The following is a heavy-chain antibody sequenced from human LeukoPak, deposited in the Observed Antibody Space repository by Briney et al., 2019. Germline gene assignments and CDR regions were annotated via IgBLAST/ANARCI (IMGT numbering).Heavy chain of an antibody. J-gene: IGHJ6*02. Sequence: ASVKVSCKASGYTFTSYGISWVRQAPGQGLEWMRWISAYNGNTNYAQKLQGRVTMTTDTSTSTAYMELRSLRSDDTAVYYCARDSIAAAAYYYYGMDVWGQGTTVTVSS. V-gene: IGHV1-18*01. CDR2: ISAYNGNT. CDR1: GYTFTSYG. D-gene: IGHD6-13*01. CDR3: ARDSIAAAAYYYYGMDV.